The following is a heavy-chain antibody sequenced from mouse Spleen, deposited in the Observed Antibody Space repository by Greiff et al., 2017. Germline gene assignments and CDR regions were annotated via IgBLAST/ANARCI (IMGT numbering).Heavy chain of an antibody. CDR2: IYPGDGDT. CDR1: GYAFSSSW. Sequence: QVQLKQSGPELVKPGASVKISCKASGYAFSSSWMNWVKQRPGKGLEWIGRIYPGDGDTNYNGKFKGKATLTADKSSSTAYMQLSSLTSEDSAVYFCANSDWFAYWGQGTLVTVSA. D-gene: IGHD3-1*01. CDR3: ANSDWFAY. J-gene: IGHJ3*01. V-gene: IGHV1-82*01.